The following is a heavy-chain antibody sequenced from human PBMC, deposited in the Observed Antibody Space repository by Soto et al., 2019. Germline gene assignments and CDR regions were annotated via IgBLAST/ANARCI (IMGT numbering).Heavy chain of an antibody. D-gene: IGHD2-2*02. Sequence: PSETLSLTCAVYGGSFSGYYWSWIRQPPGKGLEWIGEIKHSGSTNYNPSLKSRVTISVHTSKNQFSLKLSSVTAADTAVYYCARGGGRLGYCSSTSCFTRWFDPWGQGTLVTVSS. CDR3: ARGGGRLGYCSSTSCFTRWFDP. J-gene: IGHJ5*02. CDR1: GGSFSGYY. V-gene: IGHV4-34*01. CDR2: IKHSGST.